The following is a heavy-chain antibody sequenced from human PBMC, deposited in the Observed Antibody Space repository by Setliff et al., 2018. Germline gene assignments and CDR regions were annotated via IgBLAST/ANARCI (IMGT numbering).Heavy chain of an antibody. CDR3: ARSPAVLGIVYLDP. J-gene: IGHJ5*02. CDR2: IIPMFGTP. V-gene: IGHV1-69*05. CDR1: GYTFSNYA. D-gene: IGHD2-15*01. Sequence: GASVKVSCKASGYTFSNYAISWVRQAPGQGLEWMGGIIPMFGTPAYTQKFQDRVTITTDESTSTAYMELNSLTSEDTAVYYCARSPAVLGIVYLDPWGQGTLVTVSS.